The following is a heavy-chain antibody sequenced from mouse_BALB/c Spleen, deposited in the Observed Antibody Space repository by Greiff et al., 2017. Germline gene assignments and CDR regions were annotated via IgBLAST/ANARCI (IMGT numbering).Heavy chain of an antibody. Sequence: QVHVKQSGPGLVQPSQSLSITCTVSGFSLTSYGVHWVRQSPGKGLEWLGVIWSGGSTDYNAAFISRLSISKDNSKSQVFFKMNSLQANDTAIYYCARDTMGTTSFAYWGQGTLVTVSA. D-gene: IGHD2-14*01. CDR2: IWSGGST. CDR1: GFSLTSYG. CDR3: ARDTMGTTSFAY. V-gene: IGHV2-2*02. J-gene: IGHJ3*01.